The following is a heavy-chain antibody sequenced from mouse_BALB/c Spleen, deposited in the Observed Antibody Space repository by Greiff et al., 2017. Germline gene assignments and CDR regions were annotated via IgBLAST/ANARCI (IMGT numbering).Heavy chain of an antibody. V-gene: IGHV2-6-7*01. Sequence: VQLQQSGPGLVAPSQSLSITCTVSGFSLTGYGVNWVRQPPGKGLEWLGMIWGDGSTDYNSALKSRLSISKDNSKSQVFLKMNSLQTDDTARYYCARSYYDYEYWYFDVWGAGTTVTVSS. CDR3: ARSYYDYEYWYFDV. J-gene: IGHJ1*01. D-gene: IGHD2-4*01. CDR1: GFSLTGYG. CDR2: IWGDGST.